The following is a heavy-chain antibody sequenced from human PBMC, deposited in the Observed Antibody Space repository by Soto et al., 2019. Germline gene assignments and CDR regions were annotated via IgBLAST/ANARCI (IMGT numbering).Heavy chain of an antibody. CDR3: AQLPYRAD. CDR1: GFTFSSYG. Sequence: GGSLRLSCAASGFTFSSYGMNWVRLAPGKGLEWVSYISNSGTTIYYADSVKGRFTISRDNAKNSLYLQMNSLRADDTAVYYCAQLPYRADWGQGTLVTVSS. CDR2: ISNSGTTI. D-gene: IGHD1-7*01. V-gene: IGHV3-48*01. J-gene: IGHJ4*02.